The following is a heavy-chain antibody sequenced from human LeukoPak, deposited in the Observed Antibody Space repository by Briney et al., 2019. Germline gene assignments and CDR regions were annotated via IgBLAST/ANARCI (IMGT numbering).Heavy chain of an antibody. CDR2: ITSTGSAI. CDR1: GFTFSGYD. D-gene: IGHD1-26*01. J-gene: IGHJ4*02. CDR3: ARAWGGSHWFFDS. Sequence: GGSLRLSCAASGFTFSGYDMNWVRQAPGQGLEWLSHITSTGSAIHYADSVKGRFTIARDNAKKSLYLQMNSLRAEDTAFYYCARAWGGSHWFFDSWGQGTLVSVSS. V-gene: IGHV3-48*03.